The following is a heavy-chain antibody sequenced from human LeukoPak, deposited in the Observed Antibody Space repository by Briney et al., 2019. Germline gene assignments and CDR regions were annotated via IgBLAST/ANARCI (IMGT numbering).Heavy chain of an antibody. J-gene: IGHJ4*02. CDR2: IYYSGST. V-gene: IGHV4-59*12. CDR1: GGSISSYY. Sequence: TSETLSLTCTVSGGSISSYYWSWIRQPPGKGLEWIGYIYYSGSTNYNPSLKSRVTISVDTSKNQFSLKLSSVTAADTAVYYCAREQYYYDSSGYIDYWGQGTLVTVSS. D-gene: IGHD3-22*01. CDR3: AREQYYYDSSGYIDY.